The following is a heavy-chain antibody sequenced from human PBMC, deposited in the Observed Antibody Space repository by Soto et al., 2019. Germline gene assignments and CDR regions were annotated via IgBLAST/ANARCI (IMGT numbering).Heavy chain of an antibody. CDR2: IKRDGSEK. Sequence: GSLRLACAASGFTFGSNWMSWVRQAPGKGLEWVANIKRDGSEKSYVDSVKGRFTISRDNAKHTLYLQMNSLRADDTAVYFFSSLEGESRGYAAYWGKGPL. CDR3: SSLEGESRGYAAY. CDR1: GFTFGSNW. D-gene: IGHD5-12*01. J-gene: IGHJ4*02. V-gene: IGHV3-7*03.